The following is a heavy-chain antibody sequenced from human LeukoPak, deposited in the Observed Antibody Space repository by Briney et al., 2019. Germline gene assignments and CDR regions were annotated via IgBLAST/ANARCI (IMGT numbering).Heavy chain of an antibody. CDR2: INHSGST. CDR3: ASGMFNKYIVVVPAARYYYYYMDV. CDR1: GGSFSGYY. Sequence: SETLSLTCAVYGGSFSGYYWSWIRQPPGKGLEWIGEINHSGSTNYNPSLKSRVTISVDASKNQFSLKLSSVTAADTAVYYCASGMFNKYIVVVPAARYYYYYMDVWGKGTTVTVSS. D-gene: IGHD2-2*01. V-gene: IGHV4-34*01. J-gene: IGHJ6*03.